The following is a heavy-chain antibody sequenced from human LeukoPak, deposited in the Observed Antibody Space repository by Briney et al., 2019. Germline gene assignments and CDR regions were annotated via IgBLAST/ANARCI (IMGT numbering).Heavy chain of an antibody. Sequence: SETLSLTCTVSGGSISSSNYYWGWLRPPPGQGLEWIGSIYYSWTTYSYYNPSLKSRVTISVDTSKNQFSLKLSSVTAADTALYFCAKEGGYGSGGLDSWGQGTLVTVSS. CDR2: IYYSWTTYS. V-gene: IGHV4-39*02. D-gene: IGHD3-10*01. CDR1: GGSISSSNYY. CDR3: AKEGGYGSGGLDS. J-gene: IGHJ4*02.